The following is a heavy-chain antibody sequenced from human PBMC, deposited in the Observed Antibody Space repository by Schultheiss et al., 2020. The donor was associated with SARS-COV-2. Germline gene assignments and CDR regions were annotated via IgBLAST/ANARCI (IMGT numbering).Heavy chain of an antibody. Sequence: SETLSLTCIVSGDSISRYYWSWIRQPPGKGLEWIGYLYNSGSTNYNPSLKSRVTVSVDRSKNQFSLKLSSVTAAETAVYYCARHLYSTSGNYFYYYLGVWGKGTTVTVSS. D-gene: IGHD2-2*01. CDR2: LYNSGST. CDR3: ARHLYSTSGNYFYYYLGV. CDR1: GDSISRYY. J-gene: IGHJ6*03. V-gene: IGHV4-59*08.